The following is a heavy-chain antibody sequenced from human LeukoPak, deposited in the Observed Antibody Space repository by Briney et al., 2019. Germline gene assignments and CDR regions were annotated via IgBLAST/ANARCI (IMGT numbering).Heavy chain of an antibody. CDR2: ISSSSSYI. V-gene: IGHV3-21*01. CDR3: ARDSVNQFDY. CDR1: GCTFSTYN. J-gene: IGHJ4*02. D-gene: IGHD5/OR15-5a*01. Sequence: GGSLRLSCTVSGCTFSTYNMNWVRQAPGKGLEWVSSISSSSSYIYYADSVKGRFTISRDNAKNSLYLQMNSLRAEDTAVYYCARDSVNQFDYWGQGTLVTVSS.